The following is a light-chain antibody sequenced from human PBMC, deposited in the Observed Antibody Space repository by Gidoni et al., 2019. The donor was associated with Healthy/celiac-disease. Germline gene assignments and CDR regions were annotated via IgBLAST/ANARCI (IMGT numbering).Light chain of an antibody. CDR1: QSISSY. J-gene: IGKJ1*01. CDR2: AAS. CDR3: QQSYSTPEP. Sequence: DIQMTQSPSSLSASVGDRVTITGRASQSISSYLNWYQQKPGKAPKLLIYAASSLQSGVPSRFSGSGSGTDFTLTISSLQPEDFATYYCQQSYSTPEPFGQGTKVEIK. V-gene: IGKV1-39*01.